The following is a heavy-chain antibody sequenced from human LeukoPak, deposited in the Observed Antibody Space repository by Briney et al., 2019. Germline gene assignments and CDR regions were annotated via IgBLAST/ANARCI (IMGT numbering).Heavy chain of an antibody. D-gene: IGHD3-22*01. V-gene: IGHV3-23*01. J-gene: IGHJ4*02. CDR2: ISGSGGST. CDR1: GFTFSSYA. CDR3: AKDRAFYDSSCFSN. Sequence: PGGSLRLSCAASGFTFSSYAMSWVRQAPGKGLEWVSAISGSGGSTYYADSVKGRFTISRDNSKNTLYLQMNSLRAEDTAVYYFAKDRAFYDSSCFSNLGQGTLVTGSS.